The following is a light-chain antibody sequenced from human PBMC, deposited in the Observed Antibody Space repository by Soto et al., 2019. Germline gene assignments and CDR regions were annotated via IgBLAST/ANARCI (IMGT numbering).Light chain of an antibody. CDR1: QSIRSY. J-gene: IGKJ3*01. Sequence: DIQMTQSPSSLSASVGDRVTITCRASQSIRSYLNWYQQKLGKAPKLLIYAASSLQSGVPSRFSGSGSGTEFTLTISSLQPEDSATYYCQQSYSTPQGFTFGPGTKVDIK. V-gene: IGKV1-39*01. CDR3: QQSYSTPQGFT. CDR2: AAS.